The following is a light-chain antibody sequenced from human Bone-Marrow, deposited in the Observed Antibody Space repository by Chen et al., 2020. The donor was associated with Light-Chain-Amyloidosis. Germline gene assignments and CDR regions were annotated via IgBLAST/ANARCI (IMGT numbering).Light chain of an antibody. CDR2: KDN. CDR3: QSADSRATSWV. V-gene: IGLV3-25*03. Sequence: SYALTQPPSVSVSPGQTVRITCSGDALPKQYAFWYQQKPGQAPVTVIYKDNERPSGIPERVSGSSSGTTVTLTISGVQAEDEADYYCQSADSRATSWVFGGGTKLTVL. J-gene: IGLJ3*02. CDR1: ALPKQY.